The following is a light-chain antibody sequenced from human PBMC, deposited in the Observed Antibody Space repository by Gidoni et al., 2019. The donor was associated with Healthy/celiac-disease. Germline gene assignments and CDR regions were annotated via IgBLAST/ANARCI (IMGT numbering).Light chain of an antibody. CDR1: QSVANN. CDR2: APS. V-gene: IGKV3-15*01. CDR3: QKYNNWPWT. J-gene: IGKJ1*01. Sequence: EKVLQQAPATLSVPPGERATLTCRASQSVANNLPWYQSSPAQAPRILTYAPSTTAAGIPPRFSGCGSETDFTLTIRSLQSEDFAVYYCQKYNNWPWTFGQGTKVELK.